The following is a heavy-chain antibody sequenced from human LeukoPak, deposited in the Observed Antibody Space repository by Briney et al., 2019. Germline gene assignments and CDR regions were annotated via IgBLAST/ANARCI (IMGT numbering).Heavy chain of an antibody. CDR2: ISSSSTI. J-gene: IGHJ3*02. CDR3: ATEYSSGSHAFDI. CDR1: GFTFSSYR. Sequence: GGSLRLSCAASGFTFSSYRMNWVRQAPGKGLEWVSYISSSSTIYYADSVKGRFTISRDNAKNSLYLQMNSLRDEDTAVYYCATEYSSGSHAFDIWGQGTMVTVSS. V-gene: IGHV3-48*02. D-gene: IGHD5-18*01.